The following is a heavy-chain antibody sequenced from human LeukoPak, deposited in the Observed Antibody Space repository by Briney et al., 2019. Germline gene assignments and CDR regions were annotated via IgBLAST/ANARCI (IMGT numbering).Heavy chain of an antibody. D-gene: IGHD3-22*01. J-gene: IGHJ4*02. Sequence: SETLSLTCTVFGGSISNYYWNWIRQPPGKGLEWIGYIYYSGSTNYNPSLKSRVTISVDTSKNQFFLKLSSMTAADTAIYHCARAIVGGFFDYWGQGTLVTVSS. CDR2: IYYSGST. CDR3: ARAIVGGFFDY. V-gene: IGHV4-59*01. CDR1: GGSISNYY.